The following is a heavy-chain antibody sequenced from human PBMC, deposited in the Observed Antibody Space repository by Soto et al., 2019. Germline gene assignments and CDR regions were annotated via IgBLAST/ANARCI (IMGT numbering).Heavy chain of an antibody. CDR1: GGSFSTYY. D-gene: IGHD3-9*01. CDR2: INHSGSN. CDR3: ARGGSNDWQVAFDI. V-gene: IGHV4-34*01. Sequence: PSETLSLTCVVSGGSFSTYYYNWIRQSPGKGLEWIGDINHSGSNNYSPSLKSRVTMSLDTSKNQFSLKLTSVTAADTAVYYCARGGSNDWQVAFDIWGQGTMVTVSS. J-gene: IGHJ3*02.